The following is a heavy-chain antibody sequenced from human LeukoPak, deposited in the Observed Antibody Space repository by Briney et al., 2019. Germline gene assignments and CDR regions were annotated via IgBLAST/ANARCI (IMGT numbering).Heavy chain of an antibody. J-gene: IGHJ4*02. D-gene: IGHD3-9*01. CDR3: AKDPGLILTGYLDY. CDR2: IRYDGSNK. V-gene: IGHV3-30*02. Sequence: GGSLRLSCAASGFTFSSYGMHWVRQAPGKGLEWVAFIRYDGSNKYYADSVKGRFTISRDNSKNTLYLQMNSLRAEDTAVYYCAKDPGLILTGYLDYWGQGTLVTVSS. CDR1: GFTFSSYG.